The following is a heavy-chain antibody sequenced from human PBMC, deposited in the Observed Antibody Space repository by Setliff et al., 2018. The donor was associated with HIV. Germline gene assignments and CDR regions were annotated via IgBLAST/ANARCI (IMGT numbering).Heavy chain of an antibody. D-gene: IGHD4-4*01. CDR2: ISSSSSTI. CDR1: GFTFSSDS. V-gene: IGHV3-48*01. Sequence: GGSLRLSCAASGFTFSSDSMNWVRQAPGKGLEWVSSISSSSSTIYYADSVKGRFTIPRDNAKNSLYLQMNSLRAEDTAVYYCARGATVTTSYYYGMDVWGQGTTVTVSS. CDR3: ARGATVTTSYYYGMDV. J-gene: IGHJ6*02.